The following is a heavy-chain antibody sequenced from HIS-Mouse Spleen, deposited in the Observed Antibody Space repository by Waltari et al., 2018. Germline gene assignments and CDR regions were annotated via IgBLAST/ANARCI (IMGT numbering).Heavy chain of an antibody. J-gene: IGHJ2*01. CDR2: INPNSGGT. Sequence: QVQLVQSGAEVKKPGASVKVSCKASGYTFTGYYMHWVRQAPGQGLEWMGWINPNSGGTNYAQKFQGRVTMTRDTSISTAYMELSRLRSDDTAVYYCARDATVLDLNWYFDLWGRGTLVTVSS. V-gene: IGHV1-2*02. CDR3: ARDATVLDLNWYFDL. CDR1: GYTFTGYY. D-gene: IGHD2-15*01.